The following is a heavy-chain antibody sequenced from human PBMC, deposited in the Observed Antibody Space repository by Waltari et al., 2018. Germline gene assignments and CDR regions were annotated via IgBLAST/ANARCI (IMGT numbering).Heavy chain of an antibody. CDR2: IWNEGSNE. CDR1: GFTFSRFG. Sequence: QVQLVESGGGVVQPGRSLRLSCAASGFTFSRFGMHGVRQAPGKGREWVAVIWNEGSNEYYVDSVKGRFTISRDNSKNTLYLQMNSLRAEDSAVYYCASQSTTLFDYWGQGTLVTVSS. V-gene: IGHV3-33*01. D-gene: IGHD2-15*01. CDR3: ASQSTTLFDY. J-gene: IGHJ4*02.